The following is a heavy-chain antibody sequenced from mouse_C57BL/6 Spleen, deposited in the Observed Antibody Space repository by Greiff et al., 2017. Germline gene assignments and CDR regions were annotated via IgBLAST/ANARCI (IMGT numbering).Heavy chain of an antibody. D-gene: IGHD2-12*01. V-gene: IGHV14-1*01. CDR2: IDPADGDT. CDR3: ATLPRYLDFDY. CDR1: GFNINDYY. Sequence: EVQLQQSGAELVRPGASVKLSCTASGFNINDYYMHWVKQRPEQGLEWIGRIDPADGDTEYTPKFQGKATMTADTSSNTAYLQLSSLTSEDTAVYYCATLPRYLDFDYWGQGTTLTVSS. J-gene: IGHJ2*01.